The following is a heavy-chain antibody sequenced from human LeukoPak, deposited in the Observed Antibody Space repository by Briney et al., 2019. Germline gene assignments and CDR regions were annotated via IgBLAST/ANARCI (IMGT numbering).Heavy chain of an antibody. CDR2: IRYDGSNK. V-gene: IGHV3-30*02. D-gene: IGHD2-15*01. J-gene: IGHJ4*02. CDR3: ARDFEVVD. CDR1: GFTFSSYS. Sequence: GGSLRLSCAASGFTFSSYSMNWVRQAPGKGLEWVAFIRYDGSNKYYADSVKGRFTISRDNAKNTLYLQMNSLRAEDTAVYYCARDFEVVDWGQGTLVTVSS.